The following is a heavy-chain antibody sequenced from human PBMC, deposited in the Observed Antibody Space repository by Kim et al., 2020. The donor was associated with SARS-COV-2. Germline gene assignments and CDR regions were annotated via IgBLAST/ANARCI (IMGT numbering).Heavy chain of an antibody. Sequence: SETLSLTCTVSGGSISSYYWSWIRQPPGKGLEWIGYIYYSGSTNYNPSLKSRVTISVDTSKNQFSLKLTSVTAADTAVYYCATGASSGWYRYWGQGTLVTVSS. J-gene: IGHJ4*02. D-gene: IGHD6-19*01. CDR2: IYYSGST. CDR3: ATGASSGWYRY. V-gene: IGHV4-59*01. CDR1: GGSISSYY.